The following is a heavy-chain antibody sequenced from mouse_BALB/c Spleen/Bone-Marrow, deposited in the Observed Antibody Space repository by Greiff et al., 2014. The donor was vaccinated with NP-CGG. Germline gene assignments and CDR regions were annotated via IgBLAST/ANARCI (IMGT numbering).Heavy chain of an antibody. V-gene: IGHV5-9-2*01. D-gene: IGHD1-1*01. CDR1: GFTFSSYG. CDR3: ARSFGSGYWYFDV. CDR2: ISGGGSYT. J-gene: IGHJ1*01. Sequence: EVKLVESGGGLVKPGGSLKLSCAASGFTFSSYGMSWVRQTPEKRLEWVATISGGGSYTYFSDSVKGRFTISRDNAKNNLNLQMSSLRSEDTALYYCARSFGSGYWYFDVWGAGTTVTVSS.